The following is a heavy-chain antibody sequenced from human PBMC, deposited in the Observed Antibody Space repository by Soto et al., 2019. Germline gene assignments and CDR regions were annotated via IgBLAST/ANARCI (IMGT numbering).Heavy chain of an antibody. CDR2: IYYSGST. CDR1: DGSIENYY. J-gene: IGHJ5*02. CDR3: ASGLAVHNWFDP. D-gene: IGHD6-19*01. V-gene: IGHV4-59*01. Sequence: SETQSVTCSVADGSIENYYGSWIRQPPGKGLEWIGYIYYSGSTNYNPSLKSRVTISVDTSKNQFSLKLSSVTAADTAVYYCASGLAVHNWFDPWGQGTLVTVSS.